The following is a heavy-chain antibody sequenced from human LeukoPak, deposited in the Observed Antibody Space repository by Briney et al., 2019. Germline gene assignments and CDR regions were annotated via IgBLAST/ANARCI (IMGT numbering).Heavy chain of an antibody. D-gene: IGHD2-15*01. CDR1: GFTFSSYA. J-gene: IGHJ4*02. CDR3: ARVCVAATSNDY. V-gene: IGHV3-30*04. CDR2: ISYDGSNK. Sequence: GRSLRLSCAASGFTFSSYAMHWVRQAPGKGLEWVAVISYDGSNKYYADAVNGRFTISRDNSKNTLYLQMNSLRAEDTAVYYCARVCVAATSNDYWGQGTLVTVSS.